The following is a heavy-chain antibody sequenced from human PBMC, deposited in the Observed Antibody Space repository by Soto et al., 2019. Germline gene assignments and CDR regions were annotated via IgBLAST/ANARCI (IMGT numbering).Heavy chain of an antibody. CDR3: ARDREAGYNFYYSMDV. V-gene: IGHV4-4*07. CDR2: IYTSASI. Sequence: SETLSLTCSVSGADINTYSWTWIRQPAGKGLEWIGRIYTSASINYNPSLKGRVTLSVDTSTNQVSLRLASVTAADTAIYYCARDREAGYNFYYSMDVWGQGTTVTVSS. D-gene: IGHD6-19*01. J-gene: IGHJ6*02. CDR1: GADINTYS.